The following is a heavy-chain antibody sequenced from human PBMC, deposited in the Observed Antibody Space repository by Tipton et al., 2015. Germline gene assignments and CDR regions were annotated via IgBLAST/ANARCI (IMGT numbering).Heavy chain of an antibody. Sequence: TLSLTCTVSGGSVSSGSFYWSWIRQPPGKGLECIGYIYSSGSTNYNPSLKSRVTISVDTSKNQFSLKLNSVTAADTAVYYCARDRPIRLYDIFTNLHARERGLFEYWGRGILVSVSS. CDR1: GGSVSSGSFY. D-gene: IGHD3-9*01. V-gene: IGHV4-61*01. CDR2: IYSSGST. J-gene: IGHJ4*02. CDR3: ARDRPIRLYDIFTNLHARERGLFEY.